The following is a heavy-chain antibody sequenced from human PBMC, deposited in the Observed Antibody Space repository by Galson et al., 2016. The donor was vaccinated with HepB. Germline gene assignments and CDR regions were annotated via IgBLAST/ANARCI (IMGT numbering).Heavy chain of an antibody. D-gene: IGHD1-26*01. V-gene: IGHV3-23*01. CDR1: GFTFSNYG. Sequence: SLRLSCAASGFTFSNYGMTWVRQAPGKGLEVVSSISRSGDSTDYADSVKGRFTISRDNSKNTLSLQMNSLPADDTAIYYCVQGSTAPAVWGNGTTVTVSA. CDR2: ISRSGDST. CDR3: VQGSTAPAV. J-gene: IGHJ6*04.